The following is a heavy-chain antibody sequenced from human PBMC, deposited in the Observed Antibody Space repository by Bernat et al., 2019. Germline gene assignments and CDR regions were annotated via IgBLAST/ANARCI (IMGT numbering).Heavy chain of an antibody. D-gene: IGHD4-23*01. CDR3: AIYGGNSGDDAFDI. Sequence: QLQLQESGPGLVKPSETLSLTCTVSGGSISSSSYYWGWIRQPPGKGLEWIGSIYYSGSTYYNPSLKSRVTISVDTSKNQFSLKLSSVTAADTAVYYCAIYGGNSGDDAFDIWGQGTMVTVSS. CDR2: IYYSGST. V-gene: IGHV4-39*01. CDR1: GGSISSSSYY. J-gene: IGHJ3*02.